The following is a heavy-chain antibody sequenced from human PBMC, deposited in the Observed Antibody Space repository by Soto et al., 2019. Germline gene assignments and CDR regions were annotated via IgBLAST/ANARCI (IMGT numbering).Heavy chain of an antibody. J-gene: IGHJ3*02. CDR3: ARVNYDYAWGSYLPRPDAFDI. Sequence: EAPVKVSCKASGPNFTSYGISWVRQAPGQGLEWMGWISAYNGNTNYAQKLQGGVPMTTDTSTSTAYIELWSLRSDDTAVYYCARVNYDYAWGSYLPRPDAFDIWGQGTMVT. CDR1: GPNFTSYG. CDR2: ISAYNGNT. V-gene: IGHV1-18*04. D-gene: IGHD3-16*01.